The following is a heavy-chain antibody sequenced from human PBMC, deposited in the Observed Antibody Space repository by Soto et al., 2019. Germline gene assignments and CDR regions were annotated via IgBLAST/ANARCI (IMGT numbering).Heavy chain of an antibody. Sequence: QVQLVQSGAEVKKPGSSVKVSCKASGGTFSSYAISWVRQAPGQGLEWMGGIIPIFGTANYAQKFQGRVTITADESTSTAYMELSSLRSEDTAVYYCARDQGPHRYSSSWYGDGYYYYGMDVWGQGTTVTVSS. CDR3: ARDQGPHRYSSSWYGDGYYYYGMDV. CDR2: IIPIFGTA. V-gene: IGHV1-69*12. D-gene: IGHD6-13*01. CDR1: GGTFSSYA. J-gene: IGHJ6*02.